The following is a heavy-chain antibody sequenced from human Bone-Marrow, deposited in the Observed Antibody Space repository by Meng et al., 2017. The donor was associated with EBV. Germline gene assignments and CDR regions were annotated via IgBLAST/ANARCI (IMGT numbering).Heavy chain of an antibody. Sequence: QWKLPGPRPGPLKPSATLSLTCSVSVGSVNVGSFYWTCLRQAPGKGLAYLVHVYYAARTNYNLYLKSRVSISVDTSKNHFSLRLNSATAADTAIYSCARIGYSSGWYATDYWGQGTLVTVSS. CDR2: VYYAART. CDR3: ARIGYSSGWYATDY. CDR1: VGSVNVGSFY. D-gene: IGHD6-19*01. V-gene: IGHV4-61*03. J-gene: IGHJ4*02.